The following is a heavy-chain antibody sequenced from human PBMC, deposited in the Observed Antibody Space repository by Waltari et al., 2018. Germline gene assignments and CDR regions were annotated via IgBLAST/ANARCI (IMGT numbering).Heavy chain of an antibody. Sequence: EVRLLESGGGLVQPGGSLRLSCAASGFTFSSYAMSWVRQAPGKGLEWVSAISGSGGSTYYADSVKGRFTISRDNSKNTLYLQMNSLRAEDTAVYYCAKVGGFYGDYRDYWGHGTLVTVSS. J-gene: IGHJ4*01. CDR1: GFTFSSYA. V-gene: IGHV3-23*01. CDR3: AKVGGFYGDYRDY. D-gene: IGHD4-17*01. CDR2: ISGSGGST.